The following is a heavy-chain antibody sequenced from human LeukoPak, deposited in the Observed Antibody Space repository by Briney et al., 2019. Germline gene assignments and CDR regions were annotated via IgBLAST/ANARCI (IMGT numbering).Heavy chain of an antibody. CDR1: GFTFSSYA. CDR3: AEGSLGNQLLLFDY. D-gene: IGHD2-2*01. V-gene: IGHV3-23*01. J-gene: IGHJ4*02. Sequence: GGSLRLSCAASGFTFSSYAMSWVRQAPGKGLEWVSAISGSGGSKYYADSVKGRFTISRDNSKNTLYLQMNSLRAEDTAVYYCAEGSLGNQLLLFDYWGQGTLVTVSS. CDR2: ISGSGGSK.